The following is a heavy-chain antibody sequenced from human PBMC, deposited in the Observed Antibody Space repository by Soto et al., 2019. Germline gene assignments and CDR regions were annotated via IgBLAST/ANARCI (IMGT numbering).Heavy chain of an antibody. CDR2: ISGSGGST. CDR3: ARPGYSSSWYYFDY. J-gene: IGHJ4*02. V-gene: IGHV3-23*01. D-gene: IGHD6-13*01. Sequence: GGSLRLSCAASGFTFSSYAMSWVRQAPGKGLEWVSAISGSGGSTYYADSVKGRFTISRDSSKNTVYLQMNSLRAEDTAVYYCARPGYSSSWYYFDYWGQGTLVTVSS. CDR1: GFTFSSYA.